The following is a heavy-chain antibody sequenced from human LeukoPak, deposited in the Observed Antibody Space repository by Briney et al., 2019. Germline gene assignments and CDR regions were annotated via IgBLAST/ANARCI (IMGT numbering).Heavy chain of an antibody. J-gene: IGHJ4*02. V-gene: IGHV1-18*01. CDR1: GYTFTSYG. CDR2: IGAYNGNT. D-gene: IGHD2-15*01. Sequence: ASVKVSCKASGYTFTSYGITWVRQAPGQGLEWMGWIGAYNGNTNYARKFQGRVTMTTDTSTGTAYMELRSLRSDDTAVYYCARAQPDIVVVVSANDYWGQGTLVTVSS. CDR3: ARAQPDIVVVVSANDY.